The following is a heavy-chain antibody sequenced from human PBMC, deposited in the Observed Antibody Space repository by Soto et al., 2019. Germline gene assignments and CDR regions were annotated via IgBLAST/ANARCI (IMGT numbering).Heavy chain of an antibody. J-gene: IGHJ3*02. V-gene: IGHV3-23*01. CDR3: ANQNTAKRAFDI. CDR1: GFDFINNA. D-gene: IGHD2-21*02. CDR2: ISADISYT. Sequence: EAQLLESGGGLVQPGGSLRLSCTASGFDFINNAMAWVRQAPGKGLEWVSTISADISYTYYADSVKGRFTISRDNSKNTMYLKMNSLRADDTAVYYCANQNTAKRAFDIWGQGTMVTVSS.